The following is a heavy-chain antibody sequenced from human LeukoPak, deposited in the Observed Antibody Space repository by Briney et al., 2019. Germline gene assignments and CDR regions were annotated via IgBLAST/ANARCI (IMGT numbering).Heavy chain of an antibody. CDR2: INHSGST. Sequence: SETLSLTCAVYGGSFSGYYWSWIRQPPGKGLEWIGEINHSGSTNYNPSLKSRVTISVDTSKNQFSLKLSSVTAADTAVYYCARECIRDFWCGYSNRLYYMDVWGKGTTVTVSS. V-gene: IGHV4-34*01. J-gene: IGHJ6*03. CDR3: ARECIRDFWCGYSNRLYYMDV. CDR1: GGSFSGYY. D-gene: IGHD3-3*01.